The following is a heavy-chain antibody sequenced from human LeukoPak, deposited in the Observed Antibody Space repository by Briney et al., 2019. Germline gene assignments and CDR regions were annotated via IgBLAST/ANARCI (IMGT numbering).Heavy chain of an antibody. V-gene: IGHV4-39*07. Sequence: NPSETLFLTCTVSGVSISSSSYYWGWIRQPPGKRLEWIGSIYYSGSTYHNPSLKSRVTISVDTSKNQFSLKLSSVTAADTAVYYCARDREASFDYWGQGTLVTVSS. CDR2: IYYSGST. D-gene: IGHD3-10*01. CDR1: GVSISSSSYY. J-gene: IGHJ4*02. CDR3: ARDREASFDY.